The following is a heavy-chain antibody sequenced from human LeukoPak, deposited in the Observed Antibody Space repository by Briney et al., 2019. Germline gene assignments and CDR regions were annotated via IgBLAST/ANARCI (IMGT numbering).Heavy chain of an antibody. CDR2: IYYSGST. CDR1: GGSISSYY. CDR3: ARRDGNYFDY. Sequence: PSETLSLTCTVSGGSISSYYWSWIRQPPGKGLEWIGSIYYSGSTYYNPSLKSRVTISVDTSKNQFSLKLSSVTAADTAVYYCARRDGNYFDYWGQGTLVTVSS. J-gene: IGHJ4*02. V-gene: IGHV4-39*01. D-gene: IGHD2-15*01.